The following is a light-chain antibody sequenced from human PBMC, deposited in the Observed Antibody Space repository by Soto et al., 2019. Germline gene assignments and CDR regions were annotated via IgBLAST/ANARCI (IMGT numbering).Light chain of an antibody. CDR1: QTISSW. V-gene: IGKV1-5*03. Sequence: DIQMTQSPSTLSGSVGDRVTITCRASQTISSWLAWYQQKPGKAPKLLIYKASTLKSGVPSRFSGSGSGTEFTLTISILQPDDFATYYCQHYNSYSEAFGQGTQVDLK. J-gene: IGKJ1*01. CDR2: KAS. CDR3: QHYNSYSEA.